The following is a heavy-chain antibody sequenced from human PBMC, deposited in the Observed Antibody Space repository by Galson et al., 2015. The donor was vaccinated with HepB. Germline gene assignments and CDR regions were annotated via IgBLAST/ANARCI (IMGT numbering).Heavy chain of an antibody. Sequence: QSGAEVKKPGESLKISYKGSGSSFSNHWIAWVRQMPGKGLEWMGIIWPDDSDTRYSPSFQGQVTISADKSITTAYLQWSSLEASDTAMYYCARDGTLGYNYDYWGQGTLVSVSS. CDR1: GSSFSNHW. D-gene: IGHD5-24*01. CDR2: IWPDDSDT. J-gene: IGHJ4*02. V-gene: IGHV5-51*01. CDR3: ARDGTLGYNYDY.